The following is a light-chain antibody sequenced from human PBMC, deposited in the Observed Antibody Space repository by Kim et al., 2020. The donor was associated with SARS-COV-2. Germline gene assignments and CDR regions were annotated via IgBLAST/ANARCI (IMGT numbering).Light chain of an antibody. CDR2: AAS. V-gene: IGKV1-17*03. CDR3: LQHNSYPLT. Sequence: SASLGDRVPINGRASQGISNHLAWFQQKPGEVPKRLIYAASSLLSGVPSRFSGSGSGTEFTLTISSLQPEDFATYYCLQHNSYPLTFGGGTKVEI. CDR1: QGISNH. J-gene: IGKJ4*01.